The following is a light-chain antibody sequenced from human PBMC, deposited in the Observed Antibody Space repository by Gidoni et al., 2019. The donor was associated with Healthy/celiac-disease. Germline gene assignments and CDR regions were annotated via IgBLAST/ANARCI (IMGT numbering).Light chain of an antibody. Sequence: LQMTPSPSSLSASVGDRVTITCRASQSISSYLNWYQQKPGKAPKLLIYAASSLQSGVPSRYSGSGSGTDFTLTISSLQPEDFATYYCQQSYSTPVFGGGTKVEIK. CDR1: QSISSY. CDR2: AAS. V-gene: IGKV1-39*01. J-gene: IGKJ4*01. CDR3: QQSYSTPV.